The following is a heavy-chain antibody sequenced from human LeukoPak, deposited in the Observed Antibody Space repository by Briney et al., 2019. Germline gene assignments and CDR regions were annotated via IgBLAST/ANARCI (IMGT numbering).Heavy chain of an antibody. CDR3: GRRMTTVTTRYFDL. V-gene: IGHV3-7*03. CDR2: INEDGSAK. Sequence: GGSLRLSCAASGFIFSDYWMTWVRQAPGKGLEWLTNINEDGSAKHYVDSVKGRFTISRDNAKNSLYLQMNSLRAEDTALYYCGRRMTTVTTRYFDLWGRGTLVTVSS. D-gene: IGHD4-17*01. J-gene: IGHJ2*01. CDR1: GFIFSDYW.